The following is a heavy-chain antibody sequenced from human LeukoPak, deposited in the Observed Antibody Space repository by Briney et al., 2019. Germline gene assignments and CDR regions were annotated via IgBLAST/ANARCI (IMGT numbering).Heavy chain of an antibody. CDR1: GGTFSSYA. CDR3: ARDPRGTIFPL. Sequence: ASVKVSCKASGGTFSSYAISWVRQAPGQGLEWMGGIIPIFGTANYAQKFQGRVTITAGESTRTAYMELSSLRSEDTAVYYCARDPRGTIFPLWGQGTLVTVSS. J-gene: IGHJ4*02. CDR2: IIPIFGTA. D-gene: IGHD3-3*01. V-gene: IGHV1-69*13.